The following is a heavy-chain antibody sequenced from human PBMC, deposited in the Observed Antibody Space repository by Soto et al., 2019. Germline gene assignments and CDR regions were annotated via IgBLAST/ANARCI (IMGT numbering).Heavy chain of an antibody. CDR3: ARDSSPYCSSTSCYIDYFDY. V-gene: IGHV3-48*03. Sequence: GSLRLSCAASGXTFSSYYMNWVRQAPGRGLEWVSYISSSGSTIYYADSVKGLFTICRDNAKKSLYLKMNSLRAEDTAVYYCARDSSPYCSSTSCYIDYFDYWGQGTLVTVSS. CDR1: GXTFSSYY. D-gene: IGHD2-2*02. CDR2: ISSSGSTI. J-gene: IGHJ4*02.